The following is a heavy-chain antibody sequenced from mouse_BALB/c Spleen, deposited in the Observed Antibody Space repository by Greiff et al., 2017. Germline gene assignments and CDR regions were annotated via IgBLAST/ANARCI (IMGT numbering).Heavy chain of an antibody. J-gene: IGHJ3*01. CDR1: GYTFTSYW. V-gene: IGHV1S22*01. CDR3: TRGDYRYDGAWFAY. CDR2: IYPGSGST. D-gene: IGHD2-14*01. Sequence: LQQPGSELVRPGASVKLSCKASGYTFTSYWMHWVKQRHGQGLEWIGNIYPGSGSTNYDEKFKSKGTLTVDTSSSTAYMHLSSLTSEDSAVYYCTRGDYRYDGAWFAYWGKGTLVTVSA.